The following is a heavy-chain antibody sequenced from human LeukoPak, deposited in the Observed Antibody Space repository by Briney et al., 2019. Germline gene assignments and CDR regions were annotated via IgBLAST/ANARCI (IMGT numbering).Heavy chain of an antibody. J-gene: IGHJ4*02. V-gene: IGHV4-59*01. CDR3: ARTVAWNNGVDY. CDR2: IYYSGST. D-gene: IGHD6-19*01. CDR1: GGSISSYY. Sequence: SETLSLTCTVSGGSISSYYWSWIRQPPGKGLEWIGYIYYSGSTNYNPSLKSRVTIPVDTSKNQFSLRLSSVTAADTAVYYCARTVAWNNGVDYWGQGTLVTVSS.